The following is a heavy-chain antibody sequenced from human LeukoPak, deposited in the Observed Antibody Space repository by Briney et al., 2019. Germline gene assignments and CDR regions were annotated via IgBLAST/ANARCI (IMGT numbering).Heavy chain of an antibody. J-gene: IGHJ6*03. CDR1: GYTFTSYD. CDR3: ARVSVAMVRGVALSNYYYYMDV. D-gene: IGHD3-10*01. Sequence: GASVKVSCKASGYTFTSYDINWVRQATGQGLEWMGWMNPNSGNTGYAQKFQGRVTMTRNTSISTAYMELSSLRSEDTAEYYCARVSVAMVRGVALSNYYYYMDVWGKGTTVTVSS. CDR2: MNPNSGNT. V-gene: IGHV1-8*01.